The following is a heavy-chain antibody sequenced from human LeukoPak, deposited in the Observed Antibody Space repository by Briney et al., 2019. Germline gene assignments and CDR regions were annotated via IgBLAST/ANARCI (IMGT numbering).Heavy chain of an antibody. V-gene: IGHV6-1*01. D-gene: IGHD4-17*01. CDR2: TXXRSKWYN. Sequence: SQTLSLTCAISGDSFSSNSAAWNWIRQSPSRGLEWLGXTXXRSKWYNDYAVSVKSRITINPDTSKNQFSLQLNSVTPEDTAVYYCARDSPLTTVTTFPYWYFDLWGRGTLVTVSS. J-gene: IGHJ2*01. CDR1: GDSFSSNSAA. CDR3: ARDSPLTTVTTFPYWYFDL.